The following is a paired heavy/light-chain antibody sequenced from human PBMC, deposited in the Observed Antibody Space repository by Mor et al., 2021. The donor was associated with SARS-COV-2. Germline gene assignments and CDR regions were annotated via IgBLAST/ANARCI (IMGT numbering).Light chain of an antibody. J-gene: IGKJ5*01. CDR2: GAS. V-gene: IGKV3-15*01. Sequence: EVVMTQSPDTLSVSPGERATLSCRASQSVGSKLAWYQQKPGQAPRLLMYGASTRATGIPARFSGSGSGTEFTLTISSLQSEDFAVYYCQQYDNWPPITFGQGTRLEIK. CDR1: QSVGSK. CDR3: QQYDNWPPIT.
Heavy chain of an antibody. J-gene: IGHJ6*03. D-gene: IGHD5-12*01. CDR3: AREQSGYDSSAVFYYYYYMDV. CDR2: INHTGST. Sequence: QVQLQQWGAGLLKPSETLSLTCAVYGGSFSGYYWSWIRQPPGKGLEWIGEINHTGSTNYNPSLKSRVTISVDTSKNQFSLKLTSVTAADTAVYYCAREQSGYDSSAVFYYYYYMDVWGKGTTVTVSS. CDR1: GGSFSGYY. V-gene: IGHV4-34*01.